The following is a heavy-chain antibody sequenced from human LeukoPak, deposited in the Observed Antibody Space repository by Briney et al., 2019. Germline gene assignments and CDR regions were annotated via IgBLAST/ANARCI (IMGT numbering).Heavy chain of an antibody. Sequence: GGSLRLSCAASGFTFNNYNMNWVRQAPGKGLEWVSFISSSSGTIHYADSVKGRFTISRDNSKNTLYLQMNSLRAEDTAVYYCARVTWKIKSDTYYYDSSGYYNWFDPWGQGTLVTVSS. CDR2: ISSSSGTI. CDR3: ARVTWKIKSDTYYYDSSGYYNWFDP. CDR1: GFTFNNYN. J-gene: IGHJ5*02. D-gene: IGHD3-22*01. V-gene: IGHV3-48*01.